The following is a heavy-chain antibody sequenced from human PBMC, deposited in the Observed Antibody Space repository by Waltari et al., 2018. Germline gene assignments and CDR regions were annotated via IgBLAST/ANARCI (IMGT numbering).Heavy chain of an antibody. J-gene: IGHJ4*02. CDR3: TRDGIGEGFDY. Sequence: EVQLVESGGGLVQPGRSLRLSCTASGFTFGDSAMSWFRQAPGKGLEWVGFIRSKAYGGTTEYAASVKGRFTISRDDSKSIAYLQMNSLKTEDTAVYYCTRDGIGEGFDYWGQGTLVTVSS. CDR2: IRSKAYGGTT. D-gene: IGHD3-10*01. V-gene: IGHV3-49*03. CDR1: GFTFGDSA.